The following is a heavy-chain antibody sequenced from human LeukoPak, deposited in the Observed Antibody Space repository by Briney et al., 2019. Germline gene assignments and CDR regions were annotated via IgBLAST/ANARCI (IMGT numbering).Heavy chain of an antibody. Sequence: PGGSLRLSCAASGFTFSRYWMSWVRQAPGKGLEWVANIKQDGSEKYYVDSVKGRFSISRDNAKNSLYLQMNSLRAEDTAVYYCARGTGLDYWGQGTLVTVSS. V-gene: IGHV3-7*01. CDR2: IKQDGSEK. CDR1: GFTFSRYW. CDR3: ARGTGLDY. D-gene: IGHD1-14*01. J-gene: IGHJ4*02.